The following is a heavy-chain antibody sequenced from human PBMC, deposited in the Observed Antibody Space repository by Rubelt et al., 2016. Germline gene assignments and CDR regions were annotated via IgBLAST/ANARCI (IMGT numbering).Heavy chain of an antibody. D-gene: IGHD4-17*01. Sequence: QVQLQESGPGLVKPSETLSLTCTVSGGSISSYYWSWIRQPPGQGLEWIGYIYYSGSTNYSPSLKSRVTIPIHPPQNQFSLRLDSVTAADTAVYYCARLGRATTVTFVYHSFDLWGQGILITVSS. J-gene: IGHJ4*02. CDR2: IYYSGST. CDR1: GGSISSYY. CDR3: ARLGRATTVTFVYHSFDL. V-gene: IGHV4-59*01.